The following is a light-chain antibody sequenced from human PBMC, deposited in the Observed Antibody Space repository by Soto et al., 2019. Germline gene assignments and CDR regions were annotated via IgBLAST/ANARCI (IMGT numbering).Light chain of an antibody. CDR2: AAS. CDR1: QGIGND. Sequence: DIQMTQSPSSLSASVGDRVTITCRASQGIGNDLGWYQQKPGKAPNRLIYAASSLQSGVSSRFSGSGSGTEFTLTINSLQTEDFATYYCLQHNTYPRTFGQGTKVEIK. J-gene: IGKJ1*01. V-gene: IGKV1-17*01. CDR3: LQHNTYPRT.